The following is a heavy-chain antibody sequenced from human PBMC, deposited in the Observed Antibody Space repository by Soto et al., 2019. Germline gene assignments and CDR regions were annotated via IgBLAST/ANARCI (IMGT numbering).Heavy chain of an antibody. CDR2: INHSGST. CDR1: GGSISSYY. CDR3: ARGPYKRYDILTGYSNVPYYYYYMDV. D-gene: IGHD3-9*01. V-gene: IGHV4-34*01. Sequence: PSETLSLTCTVSGGSISSYYWSWIRQPPGKGLEWIGEINHSGSTNYNPSLKSRVTISVDTSKNQFSLKLSSVTAADTAVYYCARGPYKRYDILTGYSNVPYYYYYMDVWGKGTTVTVSS. J-gene: IGHJ6*03.